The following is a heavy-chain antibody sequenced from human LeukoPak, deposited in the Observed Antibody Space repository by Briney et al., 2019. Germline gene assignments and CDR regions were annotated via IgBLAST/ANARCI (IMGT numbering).Heavy chain of an antibody. Sequence: ASVKVSCKASGGTFSSYAISWVRQAPGQGLEWMGGIIPIFGTANYAQKFQGRVTITADESTSTAYMELSSLRSEDTAVYYCARRGTIFGVVTSYYFDYWGQGTLVTVSS. D-gene: IGHD3-3*01. J-gene: IGHJ4*02. V-gene: IGHV1-69*13. CDR3: ARRGTIFGVVTSYYFDY. CDR2: IIPIFGTA. CDR1: GGTFSSYA.